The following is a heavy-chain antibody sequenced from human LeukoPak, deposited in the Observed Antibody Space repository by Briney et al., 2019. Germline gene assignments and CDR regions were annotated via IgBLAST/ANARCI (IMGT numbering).Heavy chain of an antibody. Sequence: GGSLRLSCGASGFSFSSYAMSWVRQAPGKGLEWVSSISGSGENTYYTDSVKGRFTIPRDNFKSTLYLQMNSLRAEDTAVYYCGKDRPNYYHSSGHYYRQNGDYWGQGTLVTVSS. CDR2: ISGSGENT. V-gene: IGHV3-23*01. CDR1: GFSFSSYA. CDR3: GKDRPNYYHSSGHYYRQNGDY. D-gene: IGHD3-22*01. J-gene: IGHJ4*02.